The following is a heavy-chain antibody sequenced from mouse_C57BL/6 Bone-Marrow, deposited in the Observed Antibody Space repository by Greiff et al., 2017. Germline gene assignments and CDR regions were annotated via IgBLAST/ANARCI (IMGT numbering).Heavy chain of an antibody. Sequence: EVHLVESGPGLVKPSQSLSLTCSVTGYSITSGYYWNWIRQFPGNKLEWMGYISYDGSNNYNPSLKNRISITRDTSKNQFFLKLNSVTTEDTATYYCAGPNYWGQGTTLTVSS. J-gene: IGHJ2*01. V-gene: IGHV3-6*01. CDR2: ISYDGSN. CDR3: AGPNY. CDR1: GYSITSGYY.